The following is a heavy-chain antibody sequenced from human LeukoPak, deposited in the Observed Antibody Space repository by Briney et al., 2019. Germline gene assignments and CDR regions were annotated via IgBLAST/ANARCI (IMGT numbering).Heavy chain of an antibody. Sequence: GGSLRLSCAASGFTFSSYAMSWVRQAPGKGLEWVSAISGSGGSTYYADSVKGRFTISRDNSKNTLYLQMNSLRAEDTAVCYCAKDLAAGYSSGWYIPGRYYFDYWGQGTLVTVSS. CDR1: GFTFSSYA. CDR3: AKDLAAGYSSGWYIPGRYYFDY. V-gene: IGHV3-23*01. CDR2: ISGSGGST. J-gene: IGHJ4*02. D-gene: IGHD6-19*01.